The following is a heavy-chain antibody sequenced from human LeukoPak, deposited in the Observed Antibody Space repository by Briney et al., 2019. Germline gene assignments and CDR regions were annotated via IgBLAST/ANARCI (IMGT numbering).Heavy chain of an antibody. J-gene: IGHJ4*02. CDR3: ASHKGRATAVDY. Sequence: SETLSLTCTVSGGSFSSYYWTWIRQPPGKGRQWIGYIYYIGSTSYNPSLKSRVAMSVDTSKNQFSLKLSSVTAADTAVYYCASHKGRATAVDYWGQGTLVTVSS. D-gene: IGHD2-21*02. V-gene: IGHV4-59*01. CDR1: GGSFSSYY. CDR2: IYYIGST.